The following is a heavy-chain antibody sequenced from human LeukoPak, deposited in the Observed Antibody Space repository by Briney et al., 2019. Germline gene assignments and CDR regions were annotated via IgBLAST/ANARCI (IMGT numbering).Heavy chain of an antibody. J-gene: IGHJ4*02. V-gene: IGHV1-46*01. Sequence: ASVKVSCKASGYTFTSYGISWVRQAPGQGLEWMGIIDPSGGSTSYAQKFQGRVTMTRDTSTSTVYMELSSLRSEDTAVYYCARAIQLWPKRPGYFDYWGQGTLVTVSS. D-gene: IGHD5-18*01. CDR1: GYTFTSYG. CDR3: ARAIQLWPKRPGYFDY. CDR2: IDPSGGST.